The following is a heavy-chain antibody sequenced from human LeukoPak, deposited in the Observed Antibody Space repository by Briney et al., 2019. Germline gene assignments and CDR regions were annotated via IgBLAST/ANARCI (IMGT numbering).Heavy chain of an antibody. D-gene: IGHD3-16*01. CDR2: INPDGSGK. V-gene: IGHV3-7*01. Sequence: GGSLRLSCEASGFTLSTYWMNWVRQVPGKGLDWVANINPDGSGKRYVDSVKGRFTIARDNADNSLSQQMNSLRAEDTAVYYCASWGAGGNSWGQGTLVTVSS. CDR1: GFTLSTYW. CDR3: ASWGAGGNS. J-gene: IGHJ4*02.